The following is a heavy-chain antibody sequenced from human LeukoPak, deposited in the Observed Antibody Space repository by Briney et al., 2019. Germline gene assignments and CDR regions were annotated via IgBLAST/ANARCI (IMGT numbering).Heavy chain of an antibody. J-gene: IGHJ6*03. Sequence: GASVKVSCKASGYTFTSYYMHWVRQAPGQGLEWMGIINASGGSTSYAQKFQGRVTMTRDMSTSTVYMELSSLRSEDTAVYYCAREHCSGGSCYSPYYYMDVWGKGTTVTVSS. D-gene: IGHD2-15*01. CDR2: INASGGST. CDR3: AREHCSGGSCYSPYYYMDV. CDR1: GYTFTSYY. V-gene: IGHV1-46*01.